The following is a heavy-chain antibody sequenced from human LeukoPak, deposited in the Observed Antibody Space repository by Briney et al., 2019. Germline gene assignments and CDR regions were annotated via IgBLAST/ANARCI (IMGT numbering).Heavy chain of an antibody. J-gene: IGHJ6*02. V-gene: IGHV3-23*01. CDR3: AKDSTTSGSYYGMDI. D-gene: IGHD3-3*01. CDR2: ISGSGGTT. Sequence: PGGSLRLSCAASGFAFKNYVMSWVRQAPGKGLEWVSSISGSGGTTYYTDSVKGRFTISRDNSKNTLYLQMNSLRAEDTAIYYCAKDSTTSGSYYGMDIWGQGTTVTVSS. CDR1: GFAFKNYV.